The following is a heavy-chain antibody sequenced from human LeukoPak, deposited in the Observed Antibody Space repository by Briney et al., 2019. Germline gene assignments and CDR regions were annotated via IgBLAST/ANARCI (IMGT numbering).Heavy chain of an antibody. J-gene: IGHJ4*02. CDR1: GFTFSSYG. CDR3: AKVYYGDYDPHFDY. D-gene: IGHD4-17*01. CDR2: ISYDGSNK. Sequence: PGGSLRLSCAASGFTFSSYGMHWVRQAPGKGLEWVAVISYDGSNKYYADSVKGRFTISRDNSKNTLYLLMNSLRAEDTAVYYCAKVYYGDYDPHFDYXXQGXLXTVSS. V-gene: IGHV3-30*18.